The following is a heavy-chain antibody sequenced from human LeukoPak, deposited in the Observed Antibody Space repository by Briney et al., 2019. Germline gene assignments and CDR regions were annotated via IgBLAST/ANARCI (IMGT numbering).Heavy chain of an antibody. CDR2: ISGSGAST. J-gene: IGHJ5*02. CDR1: GFTFSSYA. D-gene: IGHD4-11*01. CDR3: AKGPDYSNYDWFDP. V-gene: IGHV3-23*01. Sequence: GGSLRLSCAASGFTFSSYAMSWVCQAPGKGLEWVSAISGSGASTYYADSVKGRFTISRDNSKNTLYLQMSSLRAADTAVYYCAKGPDYSNYDWFDPWGQGTLVTVSS.